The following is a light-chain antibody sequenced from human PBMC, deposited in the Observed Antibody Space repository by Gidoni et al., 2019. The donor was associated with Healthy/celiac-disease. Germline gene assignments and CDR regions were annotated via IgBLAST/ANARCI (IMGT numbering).Light chain of an antibody. J-gene: IGLJ2*01. CDR3: SSYAGSNNLV. V-gene: IGLV2-8*01. CDR2: EVS. CDR1: SSDVGGYNY. Sequence: QSAPTQPPSASGSPGQPVTIPCTGTSSDVGGYNYVAWYQQHPGKAPKLMIYEVSKRPSGVPDRFSGSKSGNTASLTVSGLQAEDEADYYCSSYAGSNNLVFGGGTKLTVL.